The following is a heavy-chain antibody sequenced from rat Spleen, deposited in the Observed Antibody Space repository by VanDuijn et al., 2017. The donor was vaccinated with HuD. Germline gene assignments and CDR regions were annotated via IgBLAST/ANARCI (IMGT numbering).Heavy chain of an antibody. CDR1: GFTFSDYN. Sequence: EVQLVESGGGLVQPGRSLKLSCAASGFTFSDYNMAWVRQAPKKGLEWVATIRYDGSSTYYRDSVKGRFTISRDNAKSTLYLQMDSLRSEDTATYYCTTRPYYSSLNWFPYWGQGTLVTVSS. J-gene: IGHJ3*01. D-gene: IGHD1-2*01. CDR2: IRYDGSST. V-gene: IGHV5-7*01. CDR3: TTRPYYSSLNWFPY.